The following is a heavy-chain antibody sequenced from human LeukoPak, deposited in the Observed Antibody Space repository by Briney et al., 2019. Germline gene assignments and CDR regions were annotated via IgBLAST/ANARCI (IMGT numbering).Heavy chain of an antibody. J-gene: IGHJ4*02. CDR2: ISGSDGST. V-gene: IGHV3-23*01. D-gene: IGHD2-15*01. CDR1: GFTFSNYA. CDR3: AKGRGYCTGGSCYSDY. Sequence: GGSLRLSCTASGFTFSNYAMSWVGRAPGKGLEWVSTISGSDGSTYYADSVKGRFTISRDNSKNTLYLQMNSLRVEDTAIYYCAKGRGYCTGGSCYSDYWGQGTLVTVSS.